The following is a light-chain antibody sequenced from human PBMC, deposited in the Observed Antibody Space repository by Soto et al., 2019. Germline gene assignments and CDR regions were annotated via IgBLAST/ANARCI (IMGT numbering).Light chain of an antibody. J-gene: IGKJ1*01. CDR1: QSVNNN. V-gene: IGKV3-15*01. CDR2: DAS. Sequence: ILMTQSPATLSVSPGERANLSLRASQSVNNNLAWYQQKPGQAPRLLIYDASTRATGIPARFSGSGSGTEFTLTISGLQSEDFAVYYCQQYNNWPPWTFGQGTKVEIK. CDR3: QQYNNWPPWT.